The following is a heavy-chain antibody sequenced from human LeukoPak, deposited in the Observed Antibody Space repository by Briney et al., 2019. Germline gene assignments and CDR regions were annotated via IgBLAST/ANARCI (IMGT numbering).Heavy chain of an antibody. CDR3: ARSRAVVPAATFDY. D-gene: IGHD2-2*01. V-gene: IGHV3-11*04. Sequence: GGSLRLSCAASGFTFSDYYMSWIRQAPGKGLEWVSYISSSGSTIYYADSVKGRFTISRDNAKNSLYLQMNSLRAEDTAVYYCARSRAVVPAATFDYWGQGTLVTVSS. J-gene: IGHJ4*02. CDR1: GFTFSDYY. CDR2: ISSSGSTI.